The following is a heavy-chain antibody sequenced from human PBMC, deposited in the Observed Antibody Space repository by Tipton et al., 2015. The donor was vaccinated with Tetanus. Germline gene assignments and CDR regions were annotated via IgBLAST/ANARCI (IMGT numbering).Heavy chain of an antibody. CDR2: IYPADSDI. J-gene: IGHJ6*02. CDR3: TRHSGGSEIGYYDDMDV. Sequence: VQLVQSGAEVKKPGESLRISCKASGYEFISYWIAWVRQMPGKGLEWMGVIYPADSDIRNSPSFQGQVTMSVDKSTSTAYLQWRGLKASDSAMYYCTRHSGGSEIGYYDDMDVWGQGTSVTVSS. D-gene: IGHD3-10*01. V-gene: IGHV5-51*01. CDR1: GYEFISYW.